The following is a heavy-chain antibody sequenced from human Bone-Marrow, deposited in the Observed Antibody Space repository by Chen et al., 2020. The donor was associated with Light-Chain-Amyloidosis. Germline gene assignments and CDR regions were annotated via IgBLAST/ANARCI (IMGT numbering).Heavy chain of an antibody. CDR3: ARRRDGYNFDY. J-gene: IGHJ4*02. CDR2: IYPDDSDA. D-gene: IGHD5-12*01. V-gene: IGHV5-51*01. Sequence: EVQLDQSGPEVKKPGESRKISCKGSGNTFPNYWIGWVRQMPGKGLEWMGVIYPDDSDARYSPSFEGQVTISADKSITTAYLQWRSLKASDTAMYYCARRRDGYNFDYWGQGTLVTVSS. CDR1: GNTFPNYW.